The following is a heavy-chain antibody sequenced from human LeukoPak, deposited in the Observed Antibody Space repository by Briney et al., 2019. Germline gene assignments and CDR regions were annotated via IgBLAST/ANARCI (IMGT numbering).Heavy chain of an antibody. D-gene: IGHD3-16*01. CDR2: IYYSGST. Sequence: PSETLSLTCTVSGGSISNYYWSWIRQPPGKGPDWIGYIYYSGSTNYNPSLKSRVTISVDTSKNQFSLKLSSVTAADTAVYYCASHVLYAFDIWGLGTMVTVSS. V-gene: IGHV4-59*01. CDR1: GGSISNYY. J-gene: IGHJ3*02. CDR3: ASHVLYAFDI.